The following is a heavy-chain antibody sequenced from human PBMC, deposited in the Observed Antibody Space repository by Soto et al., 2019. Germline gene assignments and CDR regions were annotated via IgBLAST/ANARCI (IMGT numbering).Heavy chain of an antibody. CDR2: ISFDGNSL. CDR3: ARTFDTITYYFDY. J-gene: IGHJ4*02. V-gene: IGHV3-30-3*01. D-gene: IGHD3-9*01. Sequence: PVGSLRLSCGASQFSFRSYAMHWIRQSPGKGLEWVAVISFDGNSLHYADSARDRFTISRDNSKDTLYLQMNNLRPEDTAVYYCARTFDTITYYFDYWGQRTVVTVSS. CDR1: QFSFRSYA.